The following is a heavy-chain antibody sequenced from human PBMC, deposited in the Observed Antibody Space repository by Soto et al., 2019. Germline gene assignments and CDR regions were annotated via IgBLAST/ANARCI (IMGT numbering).Heavy chain of an antibody. CDR2: IIPMCGTA. CDR1: GGTFSTYA. J-gene: IGHJ4*02. Sequence: QVQLVQSGAEVKKPESSVKVSCKAPGGTFSTYAISWVRQAPGQGLEWMGGIIPMCGTANYAQRFQDRGTITADESTNTVYMELSSLRSEDTAVYFCASGIQLWLRRIHNGYSGWGQGTLVTVSS. D-gene: IGHD5-18*01. V-gene: IGHV1-69*12. CDR3: ASGIQLWLRRIHNGYSG.